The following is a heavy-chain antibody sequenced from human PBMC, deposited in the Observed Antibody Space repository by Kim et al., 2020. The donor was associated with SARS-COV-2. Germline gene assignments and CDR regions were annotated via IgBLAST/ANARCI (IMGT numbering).Heavy chain of an antibody. Sequence: GGSLRLSCAASGFTFSSYGMHWVRQAPGKGLEWVAVISYDGSNKYYADSVKGRFTISRDNSKNTLYLQMNSLRAEDTAVYYCAKVGGITIFGVVMPHSLYFDYWGQGTLLTVSS. CDR2: ISYDGSNK. J-gene: IGHJ4*02. CDR3: AKVGGITIFGVVMPHSLYFDY. D-gene: IGHD3-3*01. V-gene: IGHV3-30*18. CDR1: GFTFSSYG.